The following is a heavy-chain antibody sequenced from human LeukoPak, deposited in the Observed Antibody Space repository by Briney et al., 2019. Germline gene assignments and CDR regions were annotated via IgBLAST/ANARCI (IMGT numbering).Heavy chain of an antibody. CDR1: GGSVSSGSYY. J-gene: IGHJ4*02. CDR2: IYYSGST. D-gene: IGHD1-26*01. CDR3: ARAPGIVGTTPFGNY. Sequence: SEALSLTCSVFGGSVSSGSYYWSWIRQSPGKGLEWIGCIYYSGSTNYNPSLRGRVAMSIDTSKNHFSLRLISVTAADTAIYYCARAPGIVGTTPFGNYWGRGTLVTVSS. V-gene: IGHV4-61*03.